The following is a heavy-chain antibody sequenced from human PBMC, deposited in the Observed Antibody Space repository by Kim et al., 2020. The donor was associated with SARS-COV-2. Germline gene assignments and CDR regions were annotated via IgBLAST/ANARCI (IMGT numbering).Heavy chain of an antibody. CDR2: INYSGNT. J-gene: IGHJ4*02. Sequence: SETLSLTCTVSGDSISRSSNYWGWIRQPPGKGLEWIGSINYSGNTYYNPSLKSRVTISVDTSKNKFSLKTRSVTAADTAVYYCARLVSENSAVEYWGQGT. V-gene: IGHV4-39*01. CDR1: GDSISRSSNY. CDR3: ARLVSENSAVEY.